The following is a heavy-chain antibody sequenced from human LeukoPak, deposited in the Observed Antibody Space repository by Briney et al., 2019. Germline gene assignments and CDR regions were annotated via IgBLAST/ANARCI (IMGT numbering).Heavy chain of an antibody. V-gene: IGHV3-21*01. D-gene: IGHD6-19*01. J-gene: IGHJ4*02. CDR2: ISSSSSYI. Sequence: GGSLRLSCAASGFTFSSYSMNWVRQAPGKGLEWVSSISSSSSYIYYADSVKGRFTISRDNAKNSLYLQMNSLRAEDTAVYYCARDPSMRSAVAGTAPLDYWGQGTLVTVSS. CDR3: ARDPSMRSAVAGTAPLDY. CDR1: GFTFSSYS.